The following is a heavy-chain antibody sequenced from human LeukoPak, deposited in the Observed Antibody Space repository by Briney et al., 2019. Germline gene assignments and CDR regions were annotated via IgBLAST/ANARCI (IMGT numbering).Heavy chain of an antibody. J-gene: IGHJ4*02. D-gene: IGHD3-10*01. CDR3: AKQMVRGAHFDY. Sequence: GRSLRLSCAASGFTLSSYGMHWVRQAPGKGLEWVAVISYDGSNKYYADSVKGRFTISRDNSKNTLYLQMNSLRAEDTAVYYCAKQMVRGAHFDYWGQGTLVTVSS. CDR1: GFTLSSYG. CDR2: ISYDGSNK. V-gene: IGHV3-30*18.